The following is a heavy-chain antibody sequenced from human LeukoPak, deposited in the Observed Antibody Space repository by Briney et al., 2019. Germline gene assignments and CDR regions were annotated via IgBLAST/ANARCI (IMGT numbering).Heavy chain of an antibody. CDR1: GYTFTSYA. Sequence: ASVKVSCKASGYTFTSYAMNWVRQAPGQGLEWMGWINTNTGNPTYAQGFTGRFVFSLDTSVSTAYLQISSLKAEDTAVYYCARDLRFIAAATERLLGYWGQGTLVTVSS. CDR3: ARDLRFIAAATERLLGY. J-gene: IGHJ4*02. D-gene: IGHD6-13*01. CDR2: INTNTGNP. V-gene: IGHV7-4-1*02.